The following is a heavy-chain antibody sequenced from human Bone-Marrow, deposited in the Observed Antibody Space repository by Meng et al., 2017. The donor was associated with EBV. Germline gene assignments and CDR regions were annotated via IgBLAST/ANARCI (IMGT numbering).Heavy chain of an antibody. CDR2: ISGSSYI. J-gene: IGHJ5*02. D-gene: IGHD3-16*02. Sequence: EVQLVESGGXLVKPGGSLRLSCAASGFTFSSYTMNWVRQAPGKGLEWVSSISGSSYIYYADSVKGRFTISRDNAKNSLYLQMNSLRAEDTAVYYCARASQYDSVWGSYRYFDWFDPWGHGTLVIVSS. CDR3: ARASQYDSVWGSYRYFDWFDP. V-gene: IGHV3-21*01. CDR1: GFTFSSYT.